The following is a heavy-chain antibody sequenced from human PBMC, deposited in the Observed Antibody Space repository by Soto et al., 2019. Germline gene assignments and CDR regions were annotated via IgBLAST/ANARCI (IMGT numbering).Heavy chain of an antibody. D-gene: IGHD6-6*01. CDR2: ISSSSSYI. V-gene: IGHV3-21*01. J-gene: IGHJ3*02. CDR3: ARDTLYSSSSRSFDI. CDR1: GFTFSSYS. Sequence: GGSLRLSCAASGFTFSSYSMSWVRQAPGKGLEWVSSISSSSSYIYYADSVKGRFTISRDNAKNSLYLQMNSLRAEDTAVYYCARDTLYSSSSRSFDIWGQGTMVTVSS.